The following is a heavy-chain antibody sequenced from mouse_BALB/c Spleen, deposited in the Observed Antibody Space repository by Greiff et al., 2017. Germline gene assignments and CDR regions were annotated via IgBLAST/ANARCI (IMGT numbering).Heavy chain of an antibody. J-gene: IGHJ4*01. Sequence: EVQLKESGPGLVKPSQSLSLTCTVTGYSITSDYAWNWIRQFPGNKLEWMGYISYSGSTSYNPSLKSRISITRDTSKNQFFLQLNSVTTEDTATYYCARDSSGTRAMDYWGQGTSVTVSS. D-gene: IGHD3-2*01. V-gene: IGHV3-2*02. CDR2: ISYSGST. CDR3: ARDSSGTRAMDY. CDR1: GYSITSDYA.